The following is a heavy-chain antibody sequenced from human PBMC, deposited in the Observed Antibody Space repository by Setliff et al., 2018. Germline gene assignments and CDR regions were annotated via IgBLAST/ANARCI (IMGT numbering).Heavy chain of an antibody. Sequence: GESLKISCKGSGYSFTSYWIGWVRQMPGKGLEWMGIIYPGDSDTRYSPSFQGQVTISADKSISTAYLQWSSLKASDAAMYYCARHRGVDYGDLYYYYYYMDVWGKGTTVTVSS. V-gene: IGHV5-51*01. CDR2: IYPGDSDT. CDR3: ARHRGVDYGDLYYYYYYMDV. D-gene: IGHD4-17*01. J-gene: IGHJ6*03. CDR1: GYSFTSYW.